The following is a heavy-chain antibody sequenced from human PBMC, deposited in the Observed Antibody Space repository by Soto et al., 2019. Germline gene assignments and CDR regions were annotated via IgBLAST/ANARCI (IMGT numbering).Heavy chain of an antibody. Sequence: RASVKVSCNASGDTVTGYYMHWVRQAPGQGREWMGWINPNSGGTNYAQKFQGWVTMTRDTSISTAYMELSVLRSNDTAGYYGARGQSSGWYWVDNWFDPWGPDTLVTV. CDR2: INPNSGGT. D-gene: IGHD6-19*01. CDR3: ARGQSSGWYWVDNWFDP. V-gene: IGHV1-2*04. CDR1: GDTVTGYY. J-gene: IGHJ5*01.